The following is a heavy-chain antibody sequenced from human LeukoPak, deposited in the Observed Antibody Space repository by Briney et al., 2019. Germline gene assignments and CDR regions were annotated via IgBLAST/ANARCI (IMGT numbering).Heavy chain of an antibody. CDR2: IIPIFGTA. Sequence: GASVKVSCKASGGTFSSYAISWVRQAPGQGLEWMGGIIPIFGTANYAQEFQGRVTITTDESTSTAYMELSSLRSEDTAVYYCARGVIQLWLRFDYWGQGTLVTVSS. J-gene: IGHJ4*02. CDR1: GGTFSSYA. V-gene: IGHV1-69*05. CDR3: ARGVIQLWLRFDY. D-gene: IGHD5-18*01.